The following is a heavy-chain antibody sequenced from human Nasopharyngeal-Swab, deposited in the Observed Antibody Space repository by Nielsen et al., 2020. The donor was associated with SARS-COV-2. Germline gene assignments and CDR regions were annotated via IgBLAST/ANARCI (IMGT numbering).Heavy chain of an antibody. D-gene: IGHD3-10*01. CDR3: AKDLSLYGSGSYYTNPSPFDY. Sequence: WIRQPPGEGLEWVSAISGSGGSTYYADSVKGRFTISRDNSKSTLYLQMNSLRAEDTAVYYCAKDLSLYGSGSYYTNPSPFDYWGQGTLVTVSS. CDR2: ISGSGGST. J-gene: IGHJ4*02. V-gene: IGHV3-23*01.